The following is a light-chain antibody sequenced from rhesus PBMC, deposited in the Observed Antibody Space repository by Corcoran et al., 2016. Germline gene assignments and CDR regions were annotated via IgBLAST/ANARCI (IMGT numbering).Light chain of an antibody. CDR2: AAS. Sequence: DIQMTQSPSSLSASLGDTVTITCRASQSISSWLAWYQQKPGKAPNLLIFAASTLQSGVPSRFSGSGSGTNFTLTISSLQSEDSAAYFCQQYNSRPYNFGQGTKVEIK. CDR3: QQYNSRPYN. V-gene: IGKV1-22*01. CDR1: QSISSW. J-gene: IGKJ2*01.